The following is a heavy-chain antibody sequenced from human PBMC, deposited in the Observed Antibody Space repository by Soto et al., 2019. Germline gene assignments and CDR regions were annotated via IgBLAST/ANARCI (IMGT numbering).Heavy chain of an antibody. J-gene: IGHJ1*01. D-gene: IGHD4-17*01. CDR3: ASSYGDYAEYFQH. CDR1: GGSISSYY. V-gene: IGHV4-59*01. CDR2: IYYSGST. Sequence: SETLSLTCTVSGGSISSYYWSWIRQPPGKGLEWIGYIYYSGSTNYNPSLKSRVTISVDTSKNQFSLKLSSVTAADTAVYYCASSYGDYAEYFQHWGQGTLVTVSS.